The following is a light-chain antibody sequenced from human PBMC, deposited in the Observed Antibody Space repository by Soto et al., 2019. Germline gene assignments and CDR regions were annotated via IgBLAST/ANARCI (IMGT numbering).Light chain of an antibody. J-gene: IGKJ3*01. CDR2: DVS. V-gene: IGKV1-5*01. Sequence: DIQMTQSPSTLSASVGDRVTIACRASQSISGWLAWYQQKPGKAPNLLIYDVSSLQSGVPSRFSGSGSGAEFTLTISGLQPDDFATYCCQQYNTYPLFTFGPGTKVDIK. CDR1: QSISGW. CDR3: QQYNTYPLFT.